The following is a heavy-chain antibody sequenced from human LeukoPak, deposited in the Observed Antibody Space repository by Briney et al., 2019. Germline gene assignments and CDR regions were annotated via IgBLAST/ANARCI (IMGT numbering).Heavy chain of an antibody. D-gene: IGHD5-18*01. CDR2: IYSGGST. CDR3: ASSLTAMVPTVFDY. V-gene: IGHV3-53*01. Sequence: GGSLRLSCAASGFSFSSYWMIWVRQAPGKGLEWVSVIYSGGSTYYADSVKGRFTISRDNSKNTLYLQMNSLRAEDTAVYYCASSLTAMVPTVFDYWGQGTLVTVSS. J-gene: IGHJ4*02. CDR1: GFSFSSYW.